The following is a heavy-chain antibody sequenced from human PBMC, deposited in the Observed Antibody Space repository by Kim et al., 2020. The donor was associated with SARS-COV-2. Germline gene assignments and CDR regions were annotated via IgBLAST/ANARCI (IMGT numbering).Heavy chain of an antibody. V-gene: IGHV4-34*01. CDR1: GGSLSGYY. Sequence: SETLSLTFAVYGGSLSGYYWNWIRQPPGKGLEWIGEINHSRSTDYNPSLKSRVTISVDTSKNQFSLKLNSVTAADTAVYYCARAGSVLMASGPLRHWGQGTLVIVSS. D-gene: IGHD2-8*01. J-gene: IGHJ1*01. CDR3: ARAGSVLMASGPLRH. CDR2: INHSRST.